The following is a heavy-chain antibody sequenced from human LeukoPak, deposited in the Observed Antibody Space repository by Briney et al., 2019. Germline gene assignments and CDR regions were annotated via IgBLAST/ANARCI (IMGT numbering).Heavy chain of an antibody. CDR2: IFYSGST. V-gene: IGHV4-59*01. D-gene: IGHD1-7*01. J-gene: IGHJ4*02. CDR1: GGSISSYY. Sequence: SETLSLTCTVSGGSISSYYWSWIRQPPGKGLEWIGHIFYSGSTNYNPSLKSRVTISLDTSKNQFSLKLSSVTAADTAVYYCARSRVRELLYDYWGQGTLVTVSS. CDR3: ARSRVRELLYDY.